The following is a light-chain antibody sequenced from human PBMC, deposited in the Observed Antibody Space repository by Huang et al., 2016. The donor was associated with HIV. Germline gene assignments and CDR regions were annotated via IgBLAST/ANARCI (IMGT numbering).Light chain of an antibody. J-gene: IGKJ3*01. Sequence: DIVLTQSPDSLAVSLGERATINCSSSRSILYNSNNKNYLAWHQQKPGQSPKLLIYLASTRESGVPDRFSGSGSETDFTLTISSLQAEDVAVYFCQQYYTTPGTFGPGTTVHIK. CDR2: LAS. CDR1: RSILYNSNNKNY. CDR3: QQYYTTPGT. V-gene: IGKV4-1*01.